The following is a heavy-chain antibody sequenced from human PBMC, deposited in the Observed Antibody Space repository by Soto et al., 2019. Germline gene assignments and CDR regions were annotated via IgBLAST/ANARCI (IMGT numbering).Heavy chain of an antibody. V-gene: IGHV4-39*07. J-gene: IGHJ4*02. CDR3: ARSRQRVGYSSSSRGKNFDY. CDR1: GGSISSSSYY. D-gene: IGHD6-6*01. CDR2: IYYSGST. Sequence: TSETLSLTCTVSGGSISSSSYYWGWIRQPPGKGLEWIGSIYYSGSTNYNPSLKSRVTISVDTSKNQFSLKLSSVTAADTAVYYCARSRQRVGYSSSSRGKNFDYWAQGTLVTVSS.